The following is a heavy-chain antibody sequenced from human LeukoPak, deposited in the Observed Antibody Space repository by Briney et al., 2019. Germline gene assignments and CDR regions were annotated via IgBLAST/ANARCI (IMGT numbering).Heavy chain of an antibody. V-gene: IGHV1-69*01. J-gene: IGHJ4*02. Sequence: GSSVKVSCKASGGTFSSYAISWVRQAPGQGLEWMGGIIPIFGTANYAQKFQGRVTITADESTSTAYMELSSLRSEDTAVYYCARDGHSGSHSFDYWGQGTLVTVSS. CDR3: ARDGHSGSHSFDY. D-gene: IGHD1-26*01. CDR1: GGTFSSYA. CDR2: IIPIFGTA.